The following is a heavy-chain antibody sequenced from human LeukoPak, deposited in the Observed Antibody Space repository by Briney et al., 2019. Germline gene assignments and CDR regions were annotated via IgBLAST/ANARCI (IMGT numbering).Heavy chain of an antibody. D-gene: IGHD5-12*01. CDR2: IKPDGSEK. V-gene: IGHV3-7*01. J-gene: IGHJ4*02. Sequence: PGGSLRLSCVASGFTFSSYWMSWVRQAPGKGLEWVANIKPDGSEKYYVDSVKGRFSISRDNAKNSVYLQMSSLRAEDTAVYYCATTLNIATPGYFWGQGTLVTVSS. CDR3: ATTLNIATPGYF. CDR1: GFTFSSYW.